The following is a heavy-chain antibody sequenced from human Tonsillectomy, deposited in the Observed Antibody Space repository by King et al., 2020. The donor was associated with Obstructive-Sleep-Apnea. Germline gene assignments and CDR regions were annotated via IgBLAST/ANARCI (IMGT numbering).Heavy chain of an antibody. Sequence: VQLQESGPGLVRPAQTLSLTCAVSGGSFSGGGFYWSWIRQNPGKGLEWIGYITYSGDTSYNPSLPSRVHISIDTSKHQFSLNLNSLTAADTAVYYCAINRRDGNVYHNWGQGTRVTVSS. J-gene: IGHJ4*02. CDR1: GGSFSGGGFY. CDR2: ITYSGDT. V-gene: IGHV4-31*11. CDR3: AINRRDGNVYHN. D-gene: IGHD5-24*01.